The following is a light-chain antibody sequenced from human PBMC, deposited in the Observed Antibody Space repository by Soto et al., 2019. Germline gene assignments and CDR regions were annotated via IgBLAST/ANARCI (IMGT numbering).Light chain of an antibody. V-gene: IGLV2-14*01. CDR3: SSYTTSSSYV. J-gene: IGLJ1*01. CDR2: EVS. Sequence: QSALTQPASVSGSPGQSITMSCTGTSSDVGGYDYVSWYQQHPGEVPKLIIFEVSSRPAWISNRFSASKSGNTASLTISGLQPEDQADYYRSSYTTSSSYVFGTRTKVTVL. CDR1: SSDVGGYDY.